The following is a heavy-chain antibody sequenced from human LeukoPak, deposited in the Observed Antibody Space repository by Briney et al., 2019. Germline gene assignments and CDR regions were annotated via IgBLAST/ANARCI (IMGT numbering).Heavy chain of an antibody. Sequence: GESLKISCKGSGYSFTNYWIAWVRQMPGKGLEWMGTIYPGDSDTKYSPSFRGQVTISADKSTTTAYLQWNSLKASDTAMYYCARSCVSMHFGDYWGQGSLVTVSS. CDR1: GYSFTNYW. CDR3: ARSCVSMHFGDY. V-gene: IGHV5-51*01. J-gene: IGHJ4*02. CDR2: IYPGDSDT. D-gene: IGHD2-21*01.